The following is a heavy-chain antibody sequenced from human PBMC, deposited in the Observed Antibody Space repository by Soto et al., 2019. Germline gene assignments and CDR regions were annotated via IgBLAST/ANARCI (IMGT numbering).Heavy chain of an antibody. D-gene: IGHD6-13*01. CDR2: VYNSGST. V-gene: IGHV4-59*01. CDR1: GGSISSNY. Sequence: SETLSLTCTFSGGSISSNYWTWIRQPPGKGLEWIGYVYNSGSTNYNPSLKSRVTISEDTSKSQFSLKVNSMTAADTAVYYCARYRREAVAGYTLDNWGQGILVTVSS. CDR3: ARYRREAVAGYTLDN. J-gene: IGHJ4*02.